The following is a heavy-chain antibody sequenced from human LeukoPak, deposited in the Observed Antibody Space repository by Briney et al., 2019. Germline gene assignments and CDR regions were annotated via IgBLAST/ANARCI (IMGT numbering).Heavy chain of an antibody. J-gene: IGHJ4*02. Sequence: GGSLRLSCAASGFTFSSYGIHWVRQAPGKGLEWVASIRYDGGIKYYADSVKGRFTVSRDNSQNTLYLQMSSLTTEDTAIYYCAKDRGDYFDTTSQSFDSWGQGTLVTVSS. CDR2: IRYDGGIK. V-gene: IGHV3-30*02. CDR1: GFTFSSYG. CDR3: AKDRGDYFDTTSQSFDS. D-gene: IGHD3-22*01.